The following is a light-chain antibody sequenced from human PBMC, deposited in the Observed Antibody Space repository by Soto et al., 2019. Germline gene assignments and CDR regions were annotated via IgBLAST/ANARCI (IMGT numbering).Light chain of an antibody. J-gene: IGKJ1*01. CDR3: QQYNSYWT. CDR2: DAS. V-gene: IGKV1-5*01. CDR1: QSISSW. Sequence: DIKITQSPSTLPASVENRVTITWRASQSISSWLAWYQQKPGKAPKLLIYDASSLESGVPSRFSGRGSGTEFTLTISSLQPDDFATYYCQQYNSYWTFGQGTKVDIK.